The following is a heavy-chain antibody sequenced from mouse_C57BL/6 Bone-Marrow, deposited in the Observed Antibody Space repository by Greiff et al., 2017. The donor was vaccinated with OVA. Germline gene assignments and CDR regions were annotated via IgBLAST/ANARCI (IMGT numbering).Heavy chain of an antibody. CDR3: ASKGVRRYYAMDY. V-gene: IGHV5-9*01. D-gene: IGHD2-14*01. CDR2: ISGGGGNT. Sequence: DVMLVESGGGLVKPGGSLKLSCAASGFTFSSYTMSWVRQTPEKRLEWVATISGGGGNTYYPDSVKGRFTISRDNAKNTLYLQMSSLRSEDTALYDCASKGVRRYYAMDYWGQGTSVTVSS. CDR1: GFTFSSYT. J-gene: IGHJ4*01.